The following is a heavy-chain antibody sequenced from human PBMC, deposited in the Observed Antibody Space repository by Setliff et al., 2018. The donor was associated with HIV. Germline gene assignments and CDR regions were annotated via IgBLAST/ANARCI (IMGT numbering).Heavy chain of an antibody. J-gene: IGHJ6*02. CDR1: GFTFRNYK. V-gene: IGHV3-21*01. Sequence: PGGSLRLSCAASGFTFRNYKFNWVRQAPGRGLEWVSSISIGSGGAIDYADSVQGRFTISRDNSKNSLYLQMNGLRVEDTGVYYCARDNLYCSGGSCYYYGMDVWGQGTTVTVSS. CDR2: ISIGSGGAI. CDR3: ARDNLYCSGGSCYYYGMDV. D-gene: IGHD2-15*01.